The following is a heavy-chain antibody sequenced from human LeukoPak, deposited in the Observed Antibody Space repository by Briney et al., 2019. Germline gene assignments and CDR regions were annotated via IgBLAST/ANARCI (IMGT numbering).Heavy chain of an antibody. CDR2: ISSSGSTI. CDR3: ARDQYGYSYGYDYFDY. CDR1: GFTLSSYE. V-gene: IGHV3-48*03. D-gene: IGHD5-18*01. J-gene: IGHJ4*02. Sequence: GGSLRLSCAASGFTLSSYEMSWVRQAPGKGLEWVSYISSSGSTIYYADSVKGRFTISRDNAKNSLYLQMNSLRAEDTAVYYCARDQYGYSYGYDYFDYWGQGTLVTVSS.